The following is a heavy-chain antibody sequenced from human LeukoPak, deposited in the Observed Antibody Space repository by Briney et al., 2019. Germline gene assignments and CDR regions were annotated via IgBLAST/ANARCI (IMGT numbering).Heavy chain of an antibody. D-gene: IGHD6-19*01. V-gene: IGHV1-2*02. CDR1: GYTFTSYD. J-gene: IGHJ4*02. Sequence: AASVKVSCKASGYTFTSYDINWVRQAPGQGLEWMGWINPNSGGTNYAQKFQGRVTMTRDTSISTAYMELSRLRSDDTAVYYCASADYSSASNYWGQGTLVTVSS. CDR2: INPNSGGT. CDR3: ASADYSSASNY.